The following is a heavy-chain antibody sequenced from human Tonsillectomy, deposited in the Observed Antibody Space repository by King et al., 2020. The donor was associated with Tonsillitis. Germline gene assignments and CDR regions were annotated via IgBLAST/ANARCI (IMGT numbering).Heavy chain of an antibody. CDR3: ARVPRGGHPYYYGLHV. V-gene: IGHV4-34*01. Sequence: VQLQQWGAGLLKPSETLSLTCAVYGGSFSGYYWGWIRQPPGKGREWIGEINHSGSTNYNPSLKSRVTLSVDTSKNQFSLKLRSVPAADTPVYFCARVPRGGHPYYYGLHVWGQGTTVTVSS. J-gene: IGHJ6*02. CDR2: INHSGST. CDR1: GGSFSGYY.